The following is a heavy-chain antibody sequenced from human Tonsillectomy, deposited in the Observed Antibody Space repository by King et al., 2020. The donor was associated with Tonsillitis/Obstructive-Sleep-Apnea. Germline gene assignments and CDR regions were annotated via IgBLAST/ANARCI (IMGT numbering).Heavy chain of an antibody. Sequence: VQLVESGGGLVQPGRSLRLSCVASGFTFDDYAVHWVRQAPGKGLEWVSGINWSSDNIHYADSVKGRFTISRDNAKNSLYLQMNSLRAEDTALYYCVKAAGGAVEFYYLDYWGQGILVTVSS. CDR3: VKAAGGAVEFYYLDY. D-gene: IGHD3-3*02. V-gene: IGHV3-9*01. CDR1: GFTFDDYA. CDR2: INWSSDNI. J-gene: IGHJ4*02.